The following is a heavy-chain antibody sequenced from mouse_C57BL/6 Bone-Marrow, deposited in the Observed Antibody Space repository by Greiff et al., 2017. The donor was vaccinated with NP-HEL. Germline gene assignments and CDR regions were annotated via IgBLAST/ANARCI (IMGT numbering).Heavy chain of an antibody. V-gene: IGHV1-63*01. CDR3: ARLGLRRYYYAMDY. J-gene: IGHJ4*01. CDR2: IYPGGGYT. D-gene: IGHD2-4*01. Sequence: VQLQQSGAELVRPGTSVKMSCKASGYTFTNYWIGWAKQRPGHGLEWIGDIYPGGGYTNYNEKFKGKATLTADKSSSTAYMQCSSLTSEDSAIYYCARLGLRRYYYAMDYWGQGTSVTVSS. CDR1: GYTFTNYW.